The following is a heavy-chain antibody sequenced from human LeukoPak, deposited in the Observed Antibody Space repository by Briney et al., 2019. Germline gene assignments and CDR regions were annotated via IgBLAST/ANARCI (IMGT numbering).Heavy chain of an antibody. CDR3: ARVTKSGGYYLDV. D-gene: IGHD3-22*01. V-gene: IGHV4-59*01. CDR1: GDSMSGYY. Sequence: SETLSLTCSVSGDSMSGYYWGLIREPPGKGLEWIGYIYYSGTTTYNPSLRSRLTISIDTSENQFSLKLSSVTAADTALYYCARVTKSGGYYLDVWGKGTTVTISS. J-gene: IGHJ6*03. CDR2: IYYSGTT.